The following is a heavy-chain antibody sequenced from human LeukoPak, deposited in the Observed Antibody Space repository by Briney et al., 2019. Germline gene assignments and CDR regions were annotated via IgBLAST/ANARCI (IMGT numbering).Heavy chain of an antibody. Sequence: PSETLSLTCTVSGVSISSGGYYWSWIRRHPGEGLEWIGFIYYSGTTYYNPSLKSRVTISVDTSKNQFSLKLSSVTAADTAVYYCARAAYSGSYHSDYWGQGTLVTVSS. CDR3: ARAAYSGSYHSDY. D-gene: IGHD1-26*01. CDR2: IYYSGTT. CDR1: GVSISSGGYY. V-gene: IGHV4-61*08. J-gene: IGHJ4*02.